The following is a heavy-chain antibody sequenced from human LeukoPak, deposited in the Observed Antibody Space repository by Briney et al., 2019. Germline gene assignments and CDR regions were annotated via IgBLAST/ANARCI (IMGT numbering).Heavy chain of an antibody. D-gene: IGHD3-16*01. J-gene: IGHJ4*02. CDR3: AGNDLQDVWGSYEGPPTDY. V-gene: IGHV4-39*07. CDR2: IYYSGST. Sequence: SETLSLTCTVSGGSISSSSYYWGWIRQPPGKGLEWIGSIYYSGSTYYNPSLKSRVTISVDTSKNQFSLKLSSVTAADTAVYYCAGNDLQDVWGSYEGPPTDYWGQGTLVTVSS. CDR1: GGSISSSSYY.